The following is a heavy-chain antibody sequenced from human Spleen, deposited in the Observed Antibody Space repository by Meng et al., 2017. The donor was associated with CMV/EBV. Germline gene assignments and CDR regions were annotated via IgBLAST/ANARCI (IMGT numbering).Heavy chain of an antibody. CDR3: ADLGGAFGMDV. CDR2: IKSKTDGETT. CDR1: GFAFTHAW. Sequence: GESLKISCAASGFAFTHAWMSWVRQAPGKGLEWVGRIKSKTDGETTDYAAPVKGRFTISRDDSKNSLYLQMNSLKTEDSAVYYCADLGGAFGMDVWGQGTTVTVSS. V-gene: IGHV3-15*01. D-gene: IGHD2-21*02. J-gene: IGHJ6*02.